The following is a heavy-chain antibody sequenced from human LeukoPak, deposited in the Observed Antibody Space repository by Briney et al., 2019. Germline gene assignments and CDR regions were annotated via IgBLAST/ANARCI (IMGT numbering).Heavy chain of an antibody. Sequence: GGSLRLSCAASGFTFSSYGMHWVRQAPGKGLEWVAVIWFDGSNKYYANFVKRRFNISRDNSKSPVYLHMNSLRDEDTAVYYCAKVDSGVALSNWYFDLWGRGTQVTASS. CDR2: IWFDGSNK. J-gene: IGHJ2*01. CDR3: AKVDSGVALSNWYFDL. V-gene: IGHV3-33*06. CDR1: GFTFSSYG. D-gene: IGHD2-15*01.